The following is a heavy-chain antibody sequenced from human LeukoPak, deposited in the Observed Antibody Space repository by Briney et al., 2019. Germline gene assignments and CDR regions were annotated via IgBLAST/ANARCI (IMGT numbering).Heavy chain of an antibody. CDR2: ISSISNHV. V-gene: IGHV3-21*01. CDR1: GFTFSPYS. J-gene: IGHJ6*02. Sequence: PGGSLRLSCAASGFTFSPYSMNWVRQAPGKGLEWVSSISSISNHVYYADSLKGRFTISRDNAKNSLYLQMNSLRAEDTAVYYCARGHYGMDVWGQGTTVTVSS. CDR3: ARGHYGMDV.